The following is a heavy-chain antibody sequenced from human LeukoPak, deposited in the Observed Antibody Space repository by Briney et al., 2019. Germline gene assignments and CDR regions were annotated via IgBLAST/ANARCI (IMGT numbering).Heavy chain of an antibody. Sequence: PSETLSLTCAVYGGSFSGYYWSWICQPPGKGLEWIGEINHSGSTNYNPSLKSRVTISVDTSKNQFSLKLSSVTAADTAVYYCAHSSGYYYVYGYWGQGTLVTVSS. CDR2: INHSGST. CDR1: GGSFSGYY. V-gene: IGHV4-34*01. CDR3: AHSSGYYYVYGY. J-gene: IGHJ4*02. D-gene: IGHD3-22*01.